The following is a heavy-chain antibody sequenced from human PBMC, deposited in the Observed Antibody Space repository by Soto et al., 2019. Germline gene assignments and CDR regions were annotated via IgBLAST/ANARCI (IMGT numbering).Heavy chain of an antibody. CDR2: IYQSGSP. D-gene: IGHD3-10*01. V-gene: IGHV4-4*02. CDR3: ESGERQQHRDK. Sequence: QVQLQESGPGLVKPSGTLSLTCAVSGDSISSSKWWRWVRQPPGTRLAWIGEIYQSGSPNHNPSFKSRVIISVDKSNKQASQKLSSVTDADTAVYYCESGERQQHRDKWGQGPLVTVSS. CDR1: GDSISSSKW. J-gene: IGHJ4*02.